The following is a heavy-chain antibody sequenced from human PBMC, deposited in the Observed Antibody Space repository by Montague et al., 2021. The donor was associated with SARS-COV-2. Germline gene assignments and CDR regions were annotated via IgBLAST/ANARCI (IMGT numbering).Heavy chain of an antibody. CDR2: IYSNGDT. J-gene: IGHJ4*01. D-gene: IGHD2/OR15-2a*01. V-gene: IGHV4-4*07. CDR1: GASMSGYH. Sequence: SETLSLTCTVSGASMSGYHWSWIRQPAGKALEWIGRIYSNGDTTXNPSLKSRLTMSVDTSERQFSLKMTSVSPADTAIYYCARGSEYYYHPSDYWGHGNLVTVSS. CDR3: ARGSEYYYHPSDY.